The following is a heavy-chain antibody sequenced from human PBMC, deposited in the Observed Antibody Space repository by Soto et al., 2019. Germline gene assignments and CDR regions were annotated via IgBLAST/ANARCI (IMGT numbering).Heavy chain of an antibody. J-gene: IGHJ4*02. CDR1: GGSSSGYY. Sequence: SETLSLTCAVYGGSSSGYYWSWIRQPPGKGLEWIGEINHSGSTNYNPSLKSRVTMSLDTFKNQYSLRLSSVTAADTAVYFCAGLLWFGDLLLDYWGPGTLVTVSS. CDR3: AGLLWFGDLLLDY. V-gene: IGHV4-34*01. D-gene: IGHD3-10*01. CDR2: INHSGST.